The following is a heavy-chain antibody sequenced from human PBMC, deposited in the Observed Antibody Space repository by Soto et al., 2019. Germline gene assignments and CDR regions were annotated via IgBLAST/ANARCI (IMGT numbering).Heavy chain of an antibody. Sequence: WDSLKISCQASGYNFPGLWIAWVRQMPGKGLELMGMIYPRDSDVRYRPSFQGQVTISVDKSIQTTYLQWNSLKASDTAMYFCARKHGLSYYWFDLWGQGT. CDR1: GYNFPGLW. J-gene: IGHJ5*01. V-gene: IGHV5-51*01. CDR2: IYPRDSDV. CDR3: ARKHGLSYYWFDL. D-gene: IGHD3-10*01.